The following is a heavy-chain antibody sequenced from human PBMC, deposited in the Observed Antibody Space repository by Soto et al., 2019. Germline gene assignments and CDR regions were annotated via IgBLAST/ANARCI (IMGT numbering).Heavy chain of an antibody. J-gene: IGHJ3*01. CDR1: GFTFSSYV. Sequence: PGGSLRLSCAASGFTFSSYVMHWVRQAPGKGLEWVAHIKIISGVETPDYAAPIKGRFPISRDVSKNTFYLQMNGLKTEDTGVYYCSWQRRGDHDVADVWGQGTTVTVSS. D-gene: IGHD1-1*01. CDR3: SWQRRGDHDVADV. V-gene: IGHV3-15*07. CDR2: IKIISGVETP.